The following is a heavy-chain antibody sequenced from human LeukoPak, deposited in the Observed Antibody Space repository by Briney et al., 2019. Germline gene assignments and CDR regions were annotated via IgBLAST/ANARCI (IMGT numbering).Heavy chain of an antibody. V-gene: IGHV3-30-3*01. CDR3: ARGRDGYNWIDY. J-gene: IGHJ4*02. D-gene: IGHD5-24*01. Sequence: GGSLRLSCAGSGFTFSYYAIHWVRQAPGKGLEWVAVISSTGTNKYYADSVKGRFTISRDNSKNTLYLQMNSLRAEDTAVYYCARGRDGYNWIDYWGQGTLVTVSS. CDR1: GFTFSYYA. CDR2: ISSTGTNK.